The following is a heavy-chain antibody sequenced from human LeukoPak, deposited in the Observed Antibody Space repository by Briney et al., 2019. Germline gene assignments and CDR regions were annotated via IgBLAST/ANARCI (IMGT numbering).Heavy chain of an antibody. Sequence: GGSLRLSCAASGFTFSSYGMHWVRQAPGKGLEWVAVISYDGSNKYYADSVKGRFTISRDNSKNTLYLQMNSLRAEDTAVYYCARRAGDYSHPYGYWGQGILVTVSS. D-gene: IGHD3-22*01. V-gene: IGHV3-30*12. CDR2: ISYDGSNK. CDR1: GFTFSSYG. J-gene: IGHJ4*02. CDR3: ARRAGDYSHPYGY.